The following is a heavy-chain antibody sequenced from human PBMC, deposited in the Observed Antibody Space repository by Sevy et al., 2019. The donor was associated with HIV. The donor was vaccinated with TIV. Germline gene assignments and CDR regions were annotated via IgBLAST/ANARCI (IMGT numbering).Heavy chain of an antibody. CDR3: ARDTQRYSSSWTDY. V-gene: IGHV3-48*01. Sequence: GGSLRLSCAASGFTFSSYSMNWVRQAPGKGLEWVSYISSSSSTIYYADSVKDRFTISRDNAKNSLYLQMNSLRAEDTAVYYCARDTQRYSSSWTDYWGQGTLVTVSS. J-gene: IGHJ4*02. CDR2: ISSSSSTI. D-gene: IGHD6-13*01. CDR1: GFTFSSYS.